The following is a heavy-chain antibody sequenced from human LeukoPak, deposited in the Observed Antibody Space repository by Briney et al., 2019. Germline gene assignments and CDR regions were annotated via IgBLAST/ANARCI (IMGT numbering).Heavy chain of an antibody. CDR3: AIWYCGGGRCYSNARTFDY. V-gene: IGHV7-4-1*02. J-gene: IGHJ4*02. CDR1: GYTFTSYA. CDR2: INTNTGNP. Sequence: GASVKVSCKASGYTFTSYAMNWVRQAPGQGLEWMGWINTNTGNPTYAQGLTGRFVFSLDTSVSTAYLQISSLKAEDTAVYYCAIWYCGGGRCYSNARTFDYWGQGTLVTVSS. D-gene: IGHD2-15*01.